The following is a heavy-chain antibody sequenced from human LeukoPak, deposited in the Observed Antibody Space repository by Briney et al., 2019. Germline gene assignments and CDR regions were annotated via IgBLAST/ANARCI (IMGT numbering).Heavy chain of an antibody. J-gene: IGHJ4*02. V-gene: IGHV1-46*01. D-gene: IGHD5-18*01. CDR3: AREDVDADSMDY. CDR2: INPSGGST. Sequence: ASVKVSCKASGYTFTKYDVNWVRQAPGQGLEWMGIINPSGGSTRYAQKLQGRVAMTRDTSTSTLYRELNSLRSEDTAVYYCAREDVDADSMDYWGQGTLVTVSS. CDR1: GYTFTKYD.